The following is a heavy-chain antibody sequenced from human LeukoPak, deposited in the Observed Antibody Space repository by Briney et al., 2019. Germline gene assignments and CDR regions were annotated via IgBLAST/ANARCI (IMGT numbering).Heavy chain of an antibody. CDR3: ARDPPPTYYYDSSGYQAEYYFDY. CDR1: GFTFSSYS. J-gene: IGHJ4*02. V-gene: IGHV3-21*01. Sequence: GGSLRLSCAASGFTFSSYSMNWVRQAPGKGLEWVSSISSSSSYIYYAASVKGRFTISRDNAKNSLYLQMNSLRAEDTAVYYCARDPPPTYYYDSSGYQAEYYFDYWGQGTLVTVSS. D-gene: IGHD3-22*01. CDR2: ISSSSSYI.